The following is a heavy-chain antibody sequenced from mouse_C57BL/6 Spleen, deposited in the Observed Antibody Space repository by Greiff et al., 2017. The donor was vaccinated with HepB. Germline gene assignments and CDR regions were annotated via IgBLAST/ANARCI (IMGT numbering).Heavy chain of an antibody. J-gene: IGHJ4*01. V-gene: IGHV5-12*01. CDR1: GFTFSDYY. Sequence: EVQLQESGGGLVQPGGSLKLSCAASGFTFSDYYMYWVRQTPEKRLEWVAYISNGGGSTYYPNTVKGRFTISRDNAKNTLYLQMSRLKSEDTAMYYCARRTGSYAMDYWGQGTSVTVSS. D-gene: IGHD4-1*01. CDR3: ARRTGSYAMDY. CDR2: ISNGGGST.